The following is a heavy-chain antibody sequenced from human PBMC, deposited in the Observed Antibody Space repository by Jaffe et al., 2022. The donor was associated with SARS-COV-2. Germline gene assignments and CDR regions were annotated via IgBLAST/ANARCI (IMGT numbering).Heavy chain of an antibody. V-gene: IGHV2-5*01. Sequence: QITLKESGPTLVKPTQTLTLTCTFSGFSLSTSGVGVGWIRQPPGKALEWLALIYWNDDKRYSPSLKSRLTITKDTSKNQVVLTMTNMDPVDTATYYCAHYPFQVVPPYEEVGAFKTAAHTIHPGDYYYGMDVWGQGTTVTVSS. CDR3: AHYPFQVVPPYEEVGAFKTAAHTIHPGDYYYGMDV. J-gene: IGHJ6*02. CDR2: IYWNDDK. D-gene: IGHD2-2*01. CDR1: GFSLSTSGVG.